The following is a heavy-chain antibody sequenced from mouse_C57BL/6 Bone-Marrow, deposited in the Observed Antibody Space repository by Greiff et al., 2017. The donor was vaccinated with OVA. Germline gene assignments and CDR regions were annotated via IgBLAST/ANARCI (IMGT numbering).Heavy chain of an antibody. CDR2: ISSGGSYT. J-gene: IGHJ3*01. CDR1: GFTFSSYG. V-gene: IGHV5-6*01. CDR3: AGPYDGTPFAY. D-gene: IGHD2-3*01. Sequence: DVHLVESGGDLVKPGGSLKLSCAASGFTFSSYGMSWVRQTPDKRLEWVATISSGGSYTYYPDSVKGRFTISRDNAKNTLYLQMSSLKSEDTAMYYCAGPYDGTPFAYWGQGTLVTVSA.